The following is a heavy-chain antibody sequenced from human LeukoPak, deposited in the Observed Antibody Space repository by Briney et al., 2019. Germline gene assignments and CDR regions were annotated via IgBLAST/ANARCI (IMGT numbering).Heavy chain of an antibody. Sequence: ASVKVSCKASGYTFTSYGITWVRQDPGQGLEWMGWISANNGDTHYSEKFQGRVTMTTDTFTSTAYMELRSLESDDTAVYYCARVNTDRNFDYWGQGTLVTVSS. CDR1: GYTFTSYG. CDR2: ISANNGDT. CDR3: ARVNTDRNFDY. V-gene: IGHV1-18*01. J-gene: IGHJ4*02. D-gene: IGHD5-18*01.